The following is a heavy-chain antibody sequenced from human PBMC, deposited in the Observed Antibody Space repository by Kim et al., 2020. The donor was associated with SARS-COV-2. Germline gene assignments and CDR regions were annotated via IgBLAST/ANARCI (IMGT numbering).Heavy chain of an antibody. Sequence: GGSLRLSCAASGFTFSSYAMHWVRQAPGKGLEYVSAISSNGGSTYYANSVKGRFTISRDNSKNTLYLQMGSLRAEDMAVYYCARGAGYYYGMDVWDQGTTVTVSS. V-gene: IGHV3-64*01. CDR1: GFTFSSYA. CDR3: ARGAGYYYGMDV. J-gene: IGHJ6*02. CDR2: ISSNGGST.